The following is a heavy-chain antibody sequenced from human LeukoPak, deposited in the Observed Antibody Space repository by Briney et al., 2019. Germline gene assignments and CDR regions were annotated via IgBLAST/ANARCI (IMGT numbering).Heavy chain of an antibody. D-gene: IGHD4/OR15-4a*01. V-gene: IGHV5-51*01. Sequence: GESLKISCKGSGYRFTTYWIAWVRQMPGKGLELMGITYPGESDTRYSPSFQGQVTISADNSFNTTYLQWTSLQASDTAMYYCARHEEEYGGNPNDAFDIWGQGTMVTVSS. J-gene: IGHJ3*02. CDR1: GYRFTTYW. CDR3: ARHEEEYGGNPNDAFDI. CDR2: TYPGESDT.